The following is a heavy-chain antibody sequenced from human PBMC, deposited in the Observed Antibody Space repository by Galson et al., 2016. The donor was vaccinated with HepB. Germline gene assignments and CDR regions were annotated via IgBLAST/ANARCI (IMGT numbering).Heavy chain of an antibody. V-gene: IGHV1-69*13. CDR2: IIPMFGMV. Sequence: SVKVSCKASGGTFSSHAINWVRQAPGHGLEWMGGIIPMFGMVTYPQRFKGRVTIAADESTTTAYMELSNLKSEDTAVYYCARDFTVAGGLAQVGFDYWGQGALGTVSS. CDR3: ARDFTVAGGLAQVGFDY. D-gene: IGHD6-19*01. CDR1: GGTFSSHA. J-gene: IGHJ4*02.